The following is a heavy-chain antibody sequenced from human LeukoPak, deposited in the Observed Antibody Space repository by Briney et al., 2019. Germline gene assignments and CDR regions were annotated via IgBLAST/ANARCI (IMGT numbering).Heavy chain of an antibody. CDR1: GGSISSYY. CDR2: IYTSGST. CDR3: GRHFYGSGTYYYYYYYMDV. D-gene: IGHD3-10*01. Sequence: SETLSLTCTVSGGSISSYYWSWIRQPAGKGLEWIGRIYTSGSTNYNPSLKSRVTMSVDTSKNQFSLRLSSVTAADTAVYYCGRHFYGSGTYYYYYYYMDVWGTGTTVTISS. V-gene: IGHV4-4*07. J-gene: IGHJ6*03.